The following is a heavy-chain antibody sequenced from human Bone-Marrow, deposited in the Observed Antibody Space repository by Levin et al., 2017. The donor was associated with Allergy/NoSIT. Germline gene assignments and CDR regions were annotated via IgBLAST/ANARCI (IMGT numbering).Heavy chain of an antibody. CDR2: ISDDGSDH. CDR3: AKGGGGWWFDF. CDR1: GFTFRNYG. D-gene: IGHD2-15*01. Sequence: GESLKISCAASGFTFRNYGMHWVRQAPGKGLEWVAVISDDGSDHYYADSVKGRFIISRDNFKNTLSLQMNSLRAEDTAVYFCAKGGGGWWFDFWGQGTLVTVSS. V-gene: IGHV3-30*18. J-gene: IGHJ4*02.